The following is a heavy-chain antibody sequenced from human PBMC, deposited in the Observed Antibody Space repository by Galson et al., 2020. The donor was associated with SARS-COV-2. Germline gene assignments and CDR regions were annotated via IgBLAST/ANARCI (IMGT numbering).Heavy chain of an antibody. D-gene: IGHD2-2*01. Sequence: GESLKISCAASGFTFSGSAIHWVRQASGKGLEWVGRVKSKANSYATAYAASVRGRFTISRDDSRNTAYLQMNSLKTEDTAVYYCTIGYCSSTTCYPRFDPWGQGTLVTVSS. CDR1: GFTFSGSA. V-gene: IGHV3-73*01. CDR3: TIGYCSSTTCYPRFDP. J-gene: IGHJ5*02. CDR2: VKSKANSYAT.